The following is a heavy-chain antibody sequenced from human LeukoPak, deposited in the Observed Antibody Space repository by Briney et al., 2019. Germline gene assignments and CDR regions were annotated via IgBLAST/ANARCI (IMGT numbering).Heavy chain of an antibody. D-gene: IGHD1-14*01. CDR3: ARARPPGAPYFFDY. CDR1: GGSISSGGYY. CDR2: IYYSGST. J-gene: IGHJ4*02. V-gene: IGHV4-31*03. Sequence: SQTLSLACTVSGGSISSGGYYWSWIRQHPGKGLEWIGYIYYSGSTYYNPSLKSRVTMSVDTSKNQFSLKLSSVTAADTAVYYCARARPPGAPYFFDYWGQGTLVTVSS.